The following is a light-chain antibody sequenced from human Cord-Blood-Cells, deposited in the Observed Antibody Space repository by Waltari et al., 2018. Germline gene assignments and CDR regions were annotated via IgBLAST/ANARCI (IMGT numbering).Light chain of an antibody. J-gene: IGLJ3*02. CDR2: EGS. V-gene: IGLV2-23*01. CDR3: CSYAGSSTWV. CDR1: SSAVGSYNL. Sequence: QSALTQPASVSGSPGQSITISCTGTSSAVGSYNLVSWYQPHPGKAPKLMIYEGSKRPSGVSNRFAGSKSGNTASLTISGLQADDEADYYCCSYAGSSTWVFGGGTKLTVL.